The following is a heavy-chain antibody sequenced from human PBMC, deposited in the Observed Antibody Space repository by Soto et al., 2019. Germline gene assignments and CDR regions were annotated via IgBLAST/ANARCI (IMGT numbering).Heavy chain of an antibody. Sequence: SETLSLTCTVSGGSISSSSYYWGWIRQPPGKGLEWIGYIYYSGSTYYNPSLKSRVTISVDTSKNQFSLKLSSVTAADTAVYYCARAQNYRFRGACWFDPWGQGTLVTVSS. CDR3: ARAQNYRFRGACWFDP. V-gene: IGHV4-31*03. CDR2: IYYSGST. CDR1: GGSISSSSYY. D-gene: IGHD3-10*01. J-gene: IGHJ5*02.